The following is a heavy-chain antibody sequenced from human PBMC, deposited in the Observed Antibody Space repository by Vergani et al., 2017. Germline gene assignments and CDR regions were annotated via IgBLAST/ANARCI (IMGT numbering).Heavy chain of an antibody. CDR2: INPKNGLT. J-gene: IGHJ4*02. CDR3: TSFPTETSEYYGSTGYYHRFFEK. V-gene: IGHV1-2*02. Sequence: QVQLVQSGAEVKRPGASVKVSCKASGYTFTGYYLHWVRLAPGQGLEWMGWINPKNGLTKYAQRFQGRVSLTRDTSITTAFMELSSLRSDDTAMYYCTSFPTETSEYYGSTGYYHRFFEKWGQGTLVTVPS. D-gene: IGHD3-3*01. CDR1: GYTFTGYY.